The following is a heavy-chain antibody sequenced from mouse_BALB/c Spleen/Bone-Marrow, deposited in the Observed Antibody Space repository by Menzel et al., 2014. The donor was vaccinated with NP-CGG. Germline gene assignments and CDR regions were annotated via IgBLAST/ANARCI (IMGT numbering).Heavy chain of an antibody. V-gene: IGHV1S56*01. CDR2: IYPGNVNT. CDR3: ARLGRDYAMDY. D-gene: IGHD4-1*01. J-gene: IGHJ4*01. Sequence: QVQLKDSGPELVKPGASVRISCKASGYTFTSYYIHWVKQRPGQGLEWIGWIYPGNVNTKYNEKFKGKATLTADKSSSTAYMQLSSLTSEDSAVYFCARLGRDYAMDYWGQGTSVTVSS. CDR1: GYTFTSYY.